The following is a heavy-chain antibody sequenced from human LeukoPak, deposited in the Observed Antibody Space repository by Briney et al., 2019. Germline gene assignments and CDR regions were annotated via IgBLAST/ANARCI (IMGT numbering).Heavy chain of an antibody. Sequence: SETLSLTCTVSGGSISSSSYYWGWIRQRPGKGLEWIGSIYYSGSTYYNPSLKSRVTISVDTSKNQFSLKLSSVTAADTAVYYCARHPNYPSNLFDPWGQGTLVTVSS. J-gene: IGHJ5*02. CDR1: GGSISSSSYY. V-gene: IGHV4-39*01. D-gene: IGHD1-7*01. CDR3: ARHPNYPSNLFDP. CDR2: IYYSGST.